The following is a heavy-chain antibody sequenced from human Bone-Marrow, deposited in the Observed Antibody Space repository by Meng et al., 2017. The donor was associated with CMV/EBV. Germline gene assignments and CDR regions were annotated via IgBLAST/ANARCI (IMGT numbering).Heavy chain of an antibody. CDR3: AKEIRYYYGSGSYYS. J-gene: IGHJ5*02. D-gene: IGHD3-10*01. CDR1: GFTFSSYG. CDR2: IRYDGSNK. V-gene: IGHV3-30*02. Sequence: GESLKISCAASGFTFSSYGMHWVRQAPGKGLEWVAFIRYDGSNKYYADSVKGRFTISRDNSKNTLYLQMNSLRAEDTAVYYCAKEIRYYYGSGSYYSWGQGTRVTFSS.